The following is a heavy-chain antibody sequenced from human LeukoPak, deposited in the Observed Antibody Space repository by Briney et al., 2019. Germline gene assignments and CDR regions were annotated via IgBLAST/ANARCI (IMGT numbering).Heavy chain of an antibody. CDR2: IYSGGST. J-gene: IGHJ4*02. CDR1: GFTGNSNY. CDR3: ARGRPYYYDSSGYHEPFDY. Sequence: GSLRLSFSASGFTGNSNYMSWVRQAPGKGLEWVSGIYSGGSTYYADSVKGRFTISRHNSKNTLYLQMNSLRAEDTAVYYCARGRPYYYDSSGYHEPFDYWGQGTLVTVSS. D-gene: IGHD3-22*01. V-gene: IGHV3-53*04.